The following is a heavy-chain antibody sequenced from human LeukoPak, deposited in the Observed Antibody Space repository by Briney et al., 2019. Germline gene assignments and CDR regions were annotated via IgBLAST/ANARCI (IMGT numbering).Heavy chain of an antibody. CDR2: ISSNGGST. V-gene: IGHV3-64*01. J-gene: IGHJ5*02. CDR3: ARADKRNWFDH. D-gene: IGHD3-9*01. CDR1: GFTFSSYA. Sequence: GGSLRLSCAASGFTFSSYAMHWVRQAPGKGLEYVSAISSNGGSTYYANSVKGRFTISRDNSKNTLYLQMGSLRAEDMAVYYCARADKRNWFDHWGQGTLVTVSS.